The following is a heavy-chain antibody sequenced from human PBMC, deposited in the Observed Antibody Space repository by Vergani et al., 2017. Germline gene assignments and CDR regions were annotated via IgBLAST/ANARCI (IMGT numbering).Heavy chain of an antibody. CDR3: ARARCGGACFMSNWLDT. J-gene: IGHJ5*02. V-gene: IGHV4-39*02. CDR1: GDSISSRNCY. CDR2: LFYGATA. Sequence: QVQLQESGPGLVKPSETLSLTCTVSGDSISSRNCYWGWIRQPPGKGLEWIGSLFYGATAYYNPSLESRVIISIVTSKNQFSLRLSSVTAADTAVYYCARARCGGACFMSNWLDTWGQGTLVSVSS. D-gene: IGHD2-21*02.